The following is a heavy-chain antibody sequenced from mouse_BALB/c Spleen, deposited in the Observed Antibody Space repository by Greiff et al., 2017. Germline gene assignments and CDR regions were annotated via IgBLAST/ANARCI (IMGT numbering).Heavy chain of an antibody. CDR3: TRPGYDGYFDY. J-gene: IGHJ2*01. V-gene: IGHV1S22*01. CDR2: IYPGSGST. Sequence: LQQPGSELVRPGASVKLSCKASGYTFTSYWMHWVKQRPGQGLEWIGNIYPGSGSTNYDEKFKSKATLTVDTSSSTAYMQLSSLTSEDSAVYYCTRPGYDGYFDYWGQGTTLTVSS. D-gene: IGHD2-2*01. CDR1: GYTFTSYW.